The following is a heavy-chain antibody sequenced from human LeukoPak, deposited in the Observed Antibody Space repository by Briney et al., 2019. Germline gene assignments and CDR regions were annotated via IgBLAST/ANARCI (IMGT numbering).Heavy chain of an antibody. Sequence: GSSVKVSCKASGGTFSSYAISWVRQAPGQGLEWMGRIIPILGIANYAQKFQGRVTITADKSTSTAYMELSSLRSEDTAVYYCARAEPRWIQLWSSDNWFDPWGQGTLVTVSS. D-gene: IGHD5-18*01. V-gene: IGHV1-69*04. CDR3: ARAEPRWIQLWSSDNWFDP. CDR2: IIPILGIA. J-gene: IGHJ5*02. CDR1: GGTFSSYA.